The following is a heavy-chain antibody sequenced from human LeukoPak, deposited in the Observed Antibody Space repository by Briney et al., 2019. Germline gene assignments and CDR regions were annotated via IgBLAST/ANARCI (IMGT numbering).Heavy chain of an antibody. CDR1: GFTSSNYW. J-gene: IGHJ4*02. Sequence: PVGSLRLSCVASGFTSSNYWMHWVRQAPGKGLVWVSRITSDGTATTYADSVKGRFTISRDNAKNTLYLQMNSLRVEDTALYYCARGYNYANDFDSWGQGTLVSVSS. D-gene: IGHD5-24*01. CDR2: ITSDGTAT. CDR3: ARGYNYANDFDS. V-gene: IGHV3-74*01.